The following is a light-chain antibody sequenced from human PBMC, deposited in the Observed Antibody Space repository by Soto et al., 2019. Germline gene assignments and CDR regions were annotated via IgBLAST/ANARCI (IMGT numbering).Light chain of an antibody. Sequence: EIVLTQSPGALSLSPGERATLSCGASQSVSSSYLAWYQQKPGQAPRLLLYGASTRATGIPDRFSGSGSVTAFTLTISRLEPEDFAVYYCQQYVSSPRTFGQGTKVQIK. J-gene: IGKJ1*01. CDR2: GAS. CDR3: QQYVSSPRT. V-gene: IGKV3-20*01. CDR1: QSVSSSY.